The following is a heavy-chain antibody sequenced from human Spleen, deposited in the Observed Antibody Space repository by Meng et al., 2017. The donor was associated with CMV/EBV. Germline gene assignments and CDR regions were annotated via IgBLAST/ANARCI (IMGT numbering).Heavy chain of an antibody. V-gene: IGHV3-11*06. D-gene: IGHD6-19*01. CDR1: GFTFSDYY. Sequence: GGSLRLSCAASGFTFSDYYMSWIRQAPGKGLEWVSSISSSSSYIYYADSVKGRFTISRDNAKNSLYLQMNSLRAEDTAVYYCAGGSSGFSFDYWGQGTLVIVSS. CDR3: AGGSSGFSFDY. CDR2: ISSSSSYI. J-gene: IGHJ4*02.